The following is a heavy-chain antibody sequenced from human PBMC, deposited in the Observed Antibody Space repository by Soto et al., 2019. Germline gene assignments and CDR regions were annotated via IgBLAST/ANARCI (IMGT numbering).Heavy chain of an antibody. CDR2: IYYSGST. D-gene: IGHD3-3*01. CDR3: ARHRGLRFLENWFDP. V-gene: IGHV4-59*01. CDR1: GGSISSYY. Sequence: SETLSLTCTVYGGSISSYYWSWIRQPPGKGLEWIGYIYYSGSTNYNPSLKSRVTISVDTSKNQFSLKLSSVTAADTAVYYCARHRGLRFLENWFDPWGQGTLVTVSS. J-gene: IGHJ5*02.